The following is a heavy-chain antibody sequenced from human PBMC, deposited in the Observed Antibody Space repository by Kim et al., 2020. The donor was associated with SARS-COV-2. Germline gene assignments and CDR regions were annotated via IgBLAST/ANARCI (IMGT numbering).Heavy chain of an antibody. CDR1: GFTFNHAQ. CDR2: IKSKTDGGTT. J-gene: IGHJ1*01. CDR3: TAAREGYYDILTGYFFVAEYFQH. D-gene: IGHD3-9*01. Sequence: GGSLRLSCAASGFTFNHAQMSWVRQAPGKGLEWVGRIKSKTDGGTTDYAAPVKGRFTISRDDSKNTLYLQMNSLKTEDTAVYYCTAAREGYYDILTGYFFVAEYFQHWGQGTLVTVSS. V-gene: IGHV3-15*01.